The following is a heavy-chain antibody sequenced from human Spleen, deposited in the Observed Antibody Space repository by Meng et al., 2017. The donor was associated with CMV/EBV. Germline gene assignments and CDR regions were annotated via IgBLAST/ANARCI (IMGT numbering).Heavy chain of an antibody. CDR2: IRSKDYHGSA. CDR3: TYCSGGTCYGLPFDH. V-gene: IGHV3-49*04. Sequence: GGSLRLSCMTSGFAFGDYAMAWVRQAPGRGLELVGFIRSKDYHGSAEYGASVKGRFTISRDDSESIAYLQMTSLKIDDTAVYYCTYCSGGTCYGLPFDHWGQGILVTVSS. D-gene: IGHD2-15*01. CDR1: GFAFGDYA. J-gene: IGHJ4*02.